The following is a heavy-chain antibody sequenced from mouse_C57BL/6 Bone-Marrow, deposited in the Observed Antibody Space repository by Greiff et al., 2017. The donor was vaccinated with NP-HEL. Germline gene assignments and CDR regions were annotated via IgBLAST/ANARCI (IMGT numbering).Heavy chain of an antibody. J-gene: IGHJ1*03. D-gene: IGHD1-1*01. Sequence: VQLQQSGAELARPGASVKLSCKASGYTFTSYGISWVKQRTGQGLEWIGAIYPRSGNTYYNEKFKGKATLTADKSSSTAYMALRSLTSEDSAVYFGANYYGSSDGYFDVWGRGTTVTVTA. CDR3: ANYYGSSDGYFDV. CDR2: IYPRSGNT. V-gene: IGHV1-81*01. CDR1: GYTFTSYG.